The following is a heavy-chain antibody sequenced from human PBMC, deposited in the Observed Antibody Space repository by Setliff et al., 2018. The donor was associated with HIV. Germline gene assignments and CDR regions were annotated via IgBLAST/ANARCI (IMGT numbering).Heavy chain of an antibody. CDR3: ARSRTSSGYYGVTGYGMDV. Sequence: SETLSLTCTVSGGSISTYFWSWIRQPPGKGLEWIGYIYYSGSTNYNPSLKSRVTISVATSKNQFSLKLNSVTTADTAVYYCARSRTSSGYYGVTGYGMDVWGQGTTVTVSS. CDR1: GGSISTYF. CDR2: IYYSGST. V-gene: IGHV4-59*01. J-gene: IGHJ6*02. D-gene: IGHD3-22*01.